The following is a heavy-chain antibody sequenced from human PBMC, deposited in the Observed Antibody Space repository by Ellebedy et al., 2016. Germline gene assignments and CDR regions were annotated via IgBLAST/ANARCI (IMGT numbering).Heavy chain of an antibody. D-gene: IGHD6-13*01. Sequence: SETLSLTCTVSGGSISSYYWSWIRQPPGKGLEWIGYIYYSGSTNYNPSLKSRVTISVDTSKNQFSLRLSSVTAADTAVYYCARRVSDSSSWSANWFDPWGQGTLVTVSS. J-gene: IGHJ5*02. V-gene: IGHV4-59*08. CDR3: ARRVSDSSSWSANWFDP. CDR1: GGSISSYY. CDR2: IYYSGST.